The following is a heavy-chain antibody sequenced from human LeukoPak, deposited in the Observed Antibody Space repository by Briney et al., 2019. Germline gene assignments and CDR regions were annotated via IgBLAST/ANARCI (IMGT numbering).Heavy chain of an antibody. CDR3: ARGSRSIAAAGHFDY. V-gene: IGHV4-59*01. D-gene: IGHD6-13*01. J-gene: IGHJ4*02. CDR1: GGTINSYY. Sequence: SETLSLTCTVSGGTINSYYWSWIRQPPGQGLEWIGYIYYSGTTSYYPSFKSRVTISVDTSKNQFSLKLKSVTAADTAMYYCARGSRSIAAAGHFDYWGQGTLVTVSS. CDR2: IYYSGTT.